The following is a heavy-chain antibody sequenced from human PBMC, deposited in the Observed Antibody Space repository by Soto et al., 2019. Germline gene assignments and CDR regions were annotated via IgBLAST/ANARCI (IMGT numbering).Heavy chain of an antibody. Sequence: SETLSLTCSVSGGSISGSYWSWIRQSPGKGLEWLGYVYYTGSTNYSPSLRSRVSISVDTSKNEFSLRLSSVTAADTAVYFCARNVAVPGAHIDYWGQGTQVTVSS. CDR2: VYYTGST. CDR3: ARNVAVPGAHIDY. V-gene: IGHV4-59*01. D-gene: IGHD6-19*01. J-gene: IGHJ4*02. CDR1: GGSISGSY.